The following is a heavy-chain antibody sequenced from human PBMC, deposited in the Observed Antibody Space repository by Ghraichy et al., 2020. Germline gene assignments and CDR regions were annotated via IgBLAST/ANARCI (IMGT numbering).Heavy chain of an antibody. CDR3: ARQTRRIAARPSFLLDC. CDR2: IYYNGIT. CDR1: GDSISSGSFY. V-gene: IGHV4-39*01. J-gene: IGHJ4*02. Sequence: ESLNISCTVSGDSISSGSFYWGWIRQPPGKGLEWIGSIYYNGITYYNPSLKSRVTMSVDTSKNQFSLKLSSVTAADTAVYYCARQTRRIAARPSFLLDCWGQGTLVTVSS. D-gene: IGHD6-6*01.